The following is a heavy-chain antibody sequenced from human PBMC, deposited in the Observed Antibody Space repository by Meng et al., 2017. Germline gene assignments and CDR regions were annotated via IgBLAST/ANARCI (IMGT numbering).Heavy chain of an antibody. J-gene: IGHJ4*02. CDR1: GFTFSSYG. V-gene: IGHV3-33*01. Sequence: GGSLRLSCAASGFTFSSYGMHWVRQAPGKGLEWVAVIWYDGSNKYYADSVKGRFTISRDNSKNTLYLQMNSLRAEDTAVYYCASHFNLAVAGYNPHRHGLLDYWGQGTLVTVSS. CDR3: ASHFNLAVAGYNPHRHGLLDY. D-gene: IGHD6-19*01. CDR2: IWYDGSNK.